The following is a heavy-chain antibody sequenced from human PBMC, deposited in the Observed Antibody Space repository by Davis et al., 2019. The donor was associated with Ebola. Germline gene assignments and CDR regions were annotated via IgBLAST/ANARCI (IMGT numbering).Heavy chain of an antibody. CDR3: AKDQRDGYIHFDY. J-gene: IGHJ4*02. CDR1: GFTVSSNY. Sequence: GESLKISCAASGFTVSSNYMSWVRQAPGKGLVWVSRINSDGSSTTYADSVKGRFTISRDNAKNTLYLQMNSLRAEDTAVYYCAKDQRDGYIHFDYWGQGTLVTVSS. D-gene: IGHD5-24*01. CDR2: INSDGSST. V-gene: IGHV3-74*01.